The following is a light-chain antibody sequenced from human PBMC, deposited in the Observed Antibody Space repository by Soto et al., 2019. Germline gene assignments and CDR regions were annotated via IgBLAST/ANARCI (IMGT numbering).Light chain of an antibody. CDR2: DVT. J-gene: IGLJ1*01. Sequence: QSALTQPASVSGSPGQSITISCTGTSSDVGGYNSVSWYQQHPGKAPKLILYDVTDRPSGVSYRFSGSKSGNTASLPIAGLQAADEADYFCSSFTSSMTNVFGSGTKLTVL. CDR1: SSDVGGYNS. CDR3: SSFTSSMTNV. V-gene: IGLV2-14*01.